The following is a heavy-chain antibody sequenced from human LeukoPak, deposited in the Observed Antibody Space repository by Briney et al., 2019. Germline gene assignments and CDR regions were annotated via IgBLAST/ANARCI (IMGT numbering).Heavy chain of an antibody. CDR2: INYSGNT. D-gene: IGHD1-26*01. CDR3: ARPGWVGATGAFHI. V-gene: IGHV4-59*01. J-gene: IGHJ3*02. CDR1: GDSISSYY. Sequence: SETLSLTGTVPGDSISSYYWSWFRQPPGPGLEWIGYINYSGNTNYNPSLKSRVSISVDTSNNQFSLKLSSVTAADTAVYYCARPGWVGATGAFHIWGQGALVTVSS.